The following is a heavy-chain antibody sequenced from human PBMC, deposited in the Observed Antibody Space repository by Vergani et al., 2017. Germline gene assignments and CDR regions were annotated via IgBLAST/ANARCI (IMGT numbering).Heavy chain of an antibody. Sequence: QVQLVESGGGVVQPGRSLRLSCAASGFTFNQYGMHWVRQAPRKGLEWVAVTWYDGNNKQYADSVKGRFTISRDNSKSTMYLQMNGLRDEDTGVYYCARDLRLLYNRFDPWGQGTLVTVSS. CDR1: GFTFNQYG. CDR2: TWYDGNNK. CDR3: ARDLRLLYNRFDP. D-gene: IGHD1-14*01. V-gene: IGHV3-33*01. J-gene: IGHJ5*02.